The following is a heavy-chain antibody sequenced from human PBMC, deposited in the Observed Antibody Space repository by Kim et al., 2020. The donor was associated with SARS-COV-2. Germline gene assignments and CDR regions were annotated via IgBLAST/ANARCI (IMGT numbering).Heavy chain of an antibody. J-gene: IGHJ6*02. D-gene: IGHD3-9*01. V-gene: IGHV3-30*18. CDR2: ISYAGNTK. CDR3: AKDLMAALTPFYRGPPGRYFYGMDV. Sequence: GGSLRLSCEASGFTFSAFGMHWVRQAPGKGLEWVAVISYAGNTKFDADFARGRFTISRDNSKNTVDLHMDSLRVEDTAVYYCAKDLMAALTPFYRGPPGRYFYGMDVWGRGTTVTVSS. CDR1: GFTFSAFG.